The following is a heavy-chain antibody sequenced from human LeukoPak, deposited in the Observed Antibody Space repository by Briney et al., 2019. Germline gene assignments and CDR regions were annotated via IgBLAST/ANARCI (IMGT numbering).Heavy chain of an antibody. CDR3: ARVAGYYDSSGYYCFDY. Sequence: GGSLRLSXAASGFTFDDYGMSWVRQAPGKGLEWVSGINWNGGSTGYADSVKGRFTISRDNAKNSLYLQMNSLRAEDTALYYCARVAGYYDSSGYYCFDYWGQGTLVTVSS. D-gene: IGHD3-22*01. V-gene: IGHV3-20*04. J-gene: IGHJ4*02. CDR1: GFTFDDYG. CDR2: INWNGGST.